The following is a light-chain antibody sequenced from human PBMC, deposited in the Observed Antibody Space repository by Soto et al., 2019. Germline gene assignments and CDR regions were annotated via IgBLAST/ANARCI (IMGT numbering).Light chain of an antibody. J-gene: IGKJ1*01. Sequence: IVLTHSPGTLSLSPGQRTTLSCRASQSISRYLAWYQQKPGQGHRLLIYGASSRATGTPDRFSGSGSGTDFTLTINRLEPEDFALYYCQQYGSSPPTFGQGTKV. V-gene: IGKV3-20*01. CDR1: QSISRY. CDR2: GAS. CDR3: QQYGSSPPT.